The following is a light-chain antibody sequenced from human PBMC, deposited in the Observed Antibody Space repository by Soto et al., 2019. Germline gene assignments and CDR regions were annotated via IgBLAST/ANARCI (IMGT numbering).Light chain of an antibody. Sequence: QSALTQSASLSRSPGQSVAIPCTGTSCDVGGYDYVSWYQQHRGKVPKLSIYEVIKRPSGVSHRFSGSKSGNTAPLIISGLQTEDEADYSCSSYTTSTGLVVGGGPK. CDR2: EVI. V-gene: IGLV2-14*01. CDR1: SCDVGGYDY. CDR3: SSYTTSTGLV. J-gene: IGLJ2*01.